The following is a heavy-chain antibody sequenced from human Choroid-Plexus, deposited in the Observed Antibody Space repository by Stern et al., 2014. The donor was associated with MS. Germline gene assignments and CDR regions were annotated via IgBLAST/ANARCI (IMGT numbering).Heavy chain of an antibody. J-gene: IGHJ3*01. CDR2: ISRTSTYI. D-gene: IGHD5-18*01. CDR3: ARPIQRDAFDV. CDR1: GFDFSAYS. V-gene: IGHV3-21*01. Sequence: VQLVQSGGGLVKPGGSLRLSCAASGFDFSAYSINWVRQAPGQGLEWLSSISRTSTYIYYADSVKGRFTISRDNAKNSVYLQMNSLRAEDTAVYYCARPIQRDAFDVWGQGTMVTVSS.